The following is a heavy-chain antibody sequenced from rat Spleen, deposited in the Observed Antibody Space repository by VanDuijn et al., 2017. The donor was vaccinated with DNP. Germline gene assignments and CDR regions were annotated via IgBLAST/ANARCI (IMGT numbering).Heavy chain of an antibody. J-gene: IGHJ3*01. CDR3: ANGDGSYGFAY. V-gene: IGHV5-46*01. CDR1: GFTFSAFP. CDR2: ITTAGGT. Sequence: EVQLVESGGGLVQPGRSMKLSCVASGFTFSAFPMAWVRQAPMKGLEWVATITTAGGTYYRDSVKGRFTVSRDDAKSTLYRQMDSLRSEDTATYYCANGDGSYGFAYWGQGTRVTVSS. D-gene: IGHD1-2*01.